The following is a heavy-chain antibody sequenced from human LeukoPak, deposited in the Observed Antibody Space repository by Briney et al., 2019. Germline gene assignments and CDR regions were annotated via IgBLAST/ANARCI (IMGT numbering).Heavy chain of an antibody. V-gene: IGHV3-15*01. CDR2: IRSQSDGGTA. CDR3: ATGYGTIDF. Sequence: GGSLRLSCAVSRFTFSDAWMAWVRQAPGKGLEHVGRIRSQSDGGTADYAAPVKDRFTISRDDSNNMVYLYMNNLKIEDTAMYYCATGYGTIDFWGQGTLVAVSS. CDR1: RFTFSDAW. D-gene: IGHD2-8*01. J-gene: IGHJ4*02.